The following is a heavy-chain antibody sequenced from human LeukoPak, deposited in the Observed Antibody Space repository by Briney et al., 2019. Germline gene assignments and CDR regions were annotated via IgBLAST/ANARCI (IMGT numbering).Heavy chain of an antibody. V-gene: IGHV3-33*01. CDR1: GFTFSNYD. Sequence: GGSLRLSCAASGFTFSNYDMHWVRQAPGKGLEWVAVIWYDGSNKYYADSVKGRFTISRDNSKNTLYLQMNSLRAEDTAVYYCARDSPYGTAGHWGQGTLVTVSS. D-gene: IGHD2-8*02. J-gene: IGHJ1*01. CDR2: IWYDGSNK. CDR3: ARDSPYGTAGH.